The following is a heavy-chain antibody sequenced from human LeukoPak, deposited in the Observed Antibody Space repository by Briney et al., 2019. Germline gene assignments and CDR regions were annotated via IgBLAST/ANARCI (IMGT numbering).Heavy chain of an antibody. Sequence: SETLSLTCTVSGGSISSYYWSWIRQPPGKGLEWIAYIYYSGSTNYNPSLKSRVTISVDTSKNQFSLKLSSVTAADTAVYYCAREGCSSTSCYGYYYMDVWGKGTTVTISS. V-gene: IGHV4-59*01. J-gene: IGHJ6*03. CDR1: GGSISSYY. CDR2: IYYSGST. D-gene: IGHD2-2*01. CDR3: AREGCSSTSCYGYYYMDV.